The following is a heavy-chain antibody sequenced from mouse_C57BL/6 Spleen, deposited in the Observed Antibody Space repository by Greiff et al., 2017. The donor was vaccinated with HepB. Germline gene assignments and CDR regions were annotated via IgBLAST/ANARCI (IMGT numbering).Heavy chain of an antibody. V-gene: IGHV5-16*01. D-gene: IGHD1-1*01. CDR2: INYDGSST. CDR3: ARDSGSSSYWYFDV. CDR1: GFTFSDYY. J-gene: IGHJ1*03. Sequence: EVKLVESEGGLVQPGSSMKLSCTASGFTFSDYYMAWVRQVPEKGLEWVANINYDGSSTYYLDSLKSRFIISRDNAKNILYLQMSSLKSEDTATYYCARDSGSSSYWYFDVWGTGTTVTVSS.